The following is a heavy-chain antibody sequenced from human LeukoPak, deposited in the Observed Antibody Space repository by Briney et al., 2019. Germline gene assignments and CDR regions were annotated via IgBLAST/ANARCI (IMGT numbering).Heavy chain of an antibody. CDR2: INPSGGYT. Sequence: ASVKVSCKASGSALSSYYMHWVRQAPGQGLEWMGIINPSGGYTSYAQKFQGRVTMTRDTSTSTVYMELSSLRSEDTAVYYCARIFRPEEGGVDYWGQGTLVTVSS. V-gene: IGHV1-46*01. CDR3: ARIFRPEEGGVDY. D-gene: IGHD3-16*01. CDR1: GSALSSYY. J-gene: IGHJ4*02.